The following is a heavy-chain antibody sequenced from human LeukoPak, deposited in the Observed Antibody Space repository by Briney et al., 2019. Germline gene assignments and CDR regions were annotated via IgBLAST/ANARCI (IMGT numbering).Heavy chain of an antibody. CDR1: GFSFSVYE. CDR2: ISSSGSTT. Sequence: GGSLRLSCAASGFSFSVYEMHWVRQAPGKGLEWISDISSSGSTTYYADSVKGRFTISRDNAKRFLYLQMNSLRAEDTAVCYCTTLTVASNFDYWGQGTLVTVSS. V-gene: IGHV3-48*03. D-gene: IGHD6-19*01. J-gene: IGHJ4*02. CDR3: TTLTVASNFDY.